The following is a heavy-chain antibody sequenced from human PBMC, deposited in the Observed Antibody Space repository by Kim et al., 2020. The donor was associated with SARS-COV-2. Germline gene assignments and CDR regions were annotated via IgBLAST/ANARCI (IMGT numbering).Heavy chain of an antibody. CDR2: INHSGST. CDR3: ARRPRSGWYKN. D-gene: IGHD6-19*01. V-gene: IGHV4-34*01. CDR1: GGSFSGYY. J-gene: IGHJ4*02. Sequence: SETLSLTCAVYGGSFSGYYWSWIRQPPGKGLEWIGEINHSGSTNYNPSLKSRVTISVDTSKNQFSLKLSSVTAADTAVYYCARRPRSGWYKNWGQGTLVTVSS.